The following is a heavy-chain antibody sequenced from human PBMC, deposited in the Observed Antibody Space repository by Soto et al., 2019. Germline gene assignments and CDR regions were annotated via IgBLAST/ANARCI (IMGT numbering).Heavy chain of an antibody. CDR2: IKSDGTT. CDR3: AKDRGEEGSKFLEWFGGMDV. D-gene: IGHD3-3*01. Sequence: PGGSLRLSCAASGFSVSNYWMNWVRQAPGKGLVWVSHIKSDGTTSYADSVEGRLTVSRDDAKNTFYLQMNGLRAEDTAVYYCAKDRGEEGSKFLEWFGGMDVWGHGTTVPVSS. V-gene: IGHV3-74*01. CDR1: GFSVSNYW. J-gene: IGHJ6*02.